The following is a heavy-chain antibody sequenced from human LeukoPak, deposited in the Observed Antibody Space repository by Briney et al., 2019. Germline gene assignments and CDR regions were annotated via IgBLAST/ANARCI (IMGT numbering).Heavy chain of an antibody. CDR1: GFTFDDYG. CDR2: ISSSSSTI. CDR3: ARDRETYYYDSSGYAPDFDS. J-gene: IGHJ4*02. Sequence: PGGSLRLSCAASGFTFDDYGMNWVRQAPGKGLEWVSYISSSSSTIFYADSVKGRFTISRDNAKNSLYLEMNTLRAEDTAVYYCARDRETYYYDSSGYAPDFDSWGQGTLVTVSS. V-gene: IGHV3-48*04. D-gene: IGHD3-22*01.